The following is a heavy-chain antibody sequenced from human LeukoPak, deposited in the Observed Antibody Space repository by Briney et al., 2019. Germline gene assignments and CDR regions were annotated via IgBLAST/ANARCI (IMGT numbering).Heavy chain of an antibody. CDR1: GGSFSGYS. CDR2: INHSGGT. J-gene: IGHJ6*03. Sequence: SETLSLTCAVYGGSFSGYSWNWIRQPPVKGLEWIGEINHSGGTNYNPSLKSRVTISVDTSKKQFSLKLSSVTAADTAVYYCARGPSLGYCSSTSCLKNYYMDVWGKGTTVTVSS. CDR3: ARGPSLGYCSSTSCLKNYYMDV. V-gene: IGHV4-34*01. D-gene: IGHD2-2*01.